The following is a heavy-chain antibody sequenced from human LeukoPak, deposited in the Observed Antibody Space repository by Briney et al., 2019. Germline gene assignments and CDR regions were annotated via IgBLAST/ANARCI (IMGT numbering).Heavy chain of an antibody. CDR2: INPTGGST. D-gene: IGHD3-22*01. CDR1: GYTFTSYY. V-gene: IGHV1-46*01. Sequence: ASVKVSCKASGYTFTSYYMNWVRQAPGQGLEWMGVINPTGGSTSYAKKFEGRVTMTRDTSTSTVYMELSSLRSEDTAVYYYARGLEYYDSSGSHFDYWGQGTLVTVSS. CDR3: ARGLEYYDSSGSHFDY. J-gene: IGHJ4*02.